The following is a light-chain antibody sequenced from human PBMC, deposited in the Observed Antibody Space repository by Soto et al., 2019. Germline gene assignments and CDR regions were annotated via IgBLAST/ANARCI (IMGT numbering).Light chain of an antibody. J-gene: IGKJ1*01. V-gene: IGKV1-5*01. CDR1: QTISSW. CDR2: AAS. CDR3: QQSYSRMT. Sequence: DIQMTQSPSTLSGSVGDRVTITCRASQTISSWLAWYQQKPGKAPKLLIYAASRSESGVPSRLSGSRSGTDFTLTIRSLQPEDFATYYCQQSYSRMTFGQGTKVDIK.